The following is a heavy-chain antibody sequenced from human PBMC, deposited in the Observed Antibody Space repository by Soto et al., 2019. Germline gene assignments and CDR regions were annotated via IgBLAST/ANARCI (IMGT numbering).Heavy chain of an antibody. CDR2: IWYDGSNK. CDR1: GFTFSSYG. CDR3: ARDGPRQTPDSYDSSAYWGCFDT. V-gene: IGHV3-33*01. D-gene: IGHD3-22*01. Sequence: GGSLRLSCAASGFTFSSYGMHWVRQAPGKGLEWVAVIWYDGSNKYYADSVKGRFTISRDNSKNTLYLQMNSLRAEDTAVYYCARDGPRQTPDSYDSSAYWGCFDTWGQGTLVTVSS. J-gene: IGHJ5*02.